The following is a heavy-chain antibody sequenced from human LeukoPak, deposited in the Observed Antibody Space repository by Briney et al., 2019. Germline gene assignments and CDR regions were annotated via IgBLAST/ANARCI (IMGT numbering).Heavy chain of an antibody. CDR3: ARGTGAYYYL. CDR2: IYYSGST. D-gene: IGHD3-22*01. V-gene: IGHV4-59*01. Sequence: SETLSLTCTVSGASIINYYWSWIRQPPGKGLEWIGYIYYSGSTKYNPYLKSRVTISIDTSKNQFSLKLSSVTSADTALYYCARGTGAYYYLWGQGTMVTVSS. J-gene: IGHJ3*01. CDR1: GASIINYY.